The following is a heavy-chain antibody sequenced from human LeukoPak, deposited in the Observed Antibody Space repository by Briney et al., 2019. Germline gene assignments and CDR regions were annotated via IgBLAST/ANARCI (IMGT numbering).Heavy chain of an antibody. V-gene: IGHV1-2*02. J-gene: IGHJ4*02. D-gene: IGHD2-21*02. Sequence: GASVKVSCKASGYTFTGYYMHWVRQAPGQGLEWMGWINPNSGGTNCAQKFQGRVTMTRDTSISTAYMELSRLRSDDTAVYYCARASKRGGDCYSFDYWGQGTLVTVSS. CDR2: INPNSGGT. CDR3: ARASKRGGDCYSFDY. CDR1: GYTFTGYY.